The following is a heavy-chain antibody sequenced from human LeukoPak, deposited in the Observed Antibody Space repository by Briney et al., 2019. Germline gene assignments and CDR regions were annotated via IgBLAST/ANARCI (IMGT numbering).Heavy chain of an antibody. D-gene: IGHD2-15*01. CDR3: AKEYCSGGSCILDY. CDR2: ISGSGGST. Sequence: GGSLRLSCAASGFTFRSYGMSWVRQAPGKGLEWVSAISGSGGSTYYADSVKGRFTISRDNSKNTLYLQMNSLRAEDTAVYYCAKEYCSGGSCILDYWGQGTLVTVSS. CDR1: GFTFRSYG. V-gene: IGHV3-23*01. J-gene: IGHJ4*02.